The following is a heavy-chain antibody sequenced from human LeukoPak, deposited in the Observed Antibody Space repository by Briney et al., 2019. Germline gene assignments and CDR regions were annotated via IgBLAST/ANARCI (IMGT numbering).Heavy chain of an antibody. CDR2: INPNDGDT. J-gene: IGHJ4*02. V-gene: IGHV1-2*02. Sequence: ASVKLSCTASGYTFTDYYMHWVRQAPGQGFEWMGWINPNDGDTNYAQKFQGRVTMTRDTSSSTAHVEVSRLRSDDTAVYYCARANFLYCSSTTCLFDYWGQGTLASVSS. CDR1: GYTFTDYY. D-gene: IGHD2-2*01. CDR3: ARANFLYCSSTTCLFDY.